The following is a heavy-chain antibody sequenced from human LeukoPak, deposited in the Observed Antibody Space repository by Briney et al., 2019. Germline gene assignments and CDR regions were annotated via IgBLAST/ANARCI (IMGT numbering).Heavy chain of an antibody. D-gene: IGHD2-2*01. CDR1: GFTFSDYY. Sequence: GWSLRLSCAASGFTFSDYYMSWIRQAPGKGLGWVSYISSSSSYTNYADSVKGRFTISRDNAKNSLYLQMNSLRAEDTAVYYCATRSSSHYYYGMDVWGQGTTVTVSS. J-gene: IGHJ6*02. V-gene: IGHV3-11*03. CDR3: ATRSSSHYYYGMDV. CDR2: ISSSSSYT.